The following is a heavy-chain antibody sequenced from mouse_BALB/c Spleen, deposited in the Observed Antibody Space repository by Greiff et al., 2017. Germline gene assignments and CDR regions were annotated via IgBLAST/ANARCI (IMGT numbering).Heavy chain of an antibody. Sequence: QVHVKQSGPGLVAPSQSLSITCTVSGFSLTGYGVNWVRQPPGKGLEWLGMIWGDGSTDYNSALKSRLSISKDNSKSQVFLKMNSLQTDDTARYYCARANYGSSYAWFAYWGQGTLVTVSA. CDR2: IWGDGST. V-gene: IGHV2-6-7*01. CDR1: GFSLTGYG. CDR3: ARANYGSSYAWFAY. D-gene: IGHD1-1*01. J-gene: IGHJ3*01.